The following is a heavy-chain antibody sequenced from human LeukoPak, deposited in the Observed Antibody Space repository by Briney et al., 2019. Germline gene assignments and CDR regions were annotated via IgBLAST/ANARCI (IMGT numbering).Heavy chain of an antibody. V-gene: IGHV3-33*08. CDR1: GFSFRSYG. CDR2: TLSDGSFS. J-gene: IGHJ4*02. D-gene: IGHD3-3*01. CDR3: ARGADFWSASDY. Sequence: PGGSLRLSCAASGFSFRSYGMHWVRQAPGKGLEWVTYTLSDGSFSYYADSVKGRFTISRDNAKNSLYLQMNSLRAEDTAVYYCARGADFWSASDYWGQGTLVTVSS.